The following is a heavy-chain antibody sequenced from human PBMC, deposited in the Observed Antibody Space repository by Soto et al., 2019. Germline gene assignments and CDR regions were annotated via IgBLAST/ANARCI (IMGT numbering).Heavy chain of an antibody. CDR2: INAGNGNT. CDR3: ARTYNDFWSGYLDAFDI. D-gene: IGHD3-3*01. Sequence: ASVKVSCKASGYTFTCYAMHWVRQAPGQRLEWMGWINAGNGNTKYSQKFQGRVTITRDTSASTAYMELSSLRSEDTAVYYCARTYNDFWSGYLDAFDIWGQGTMVTVSS. CDR1: GYTFTCYA. V-gene: IGHV1-3*01. J-gene: IGHJ3*02.